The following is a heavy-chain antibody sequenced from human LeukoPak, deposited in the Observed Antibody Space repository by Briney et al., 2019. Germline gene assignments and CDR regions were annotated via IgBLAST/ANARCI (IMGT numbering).Heavy chain of an antibody. J-gene: IGHJ4*02. CDR1: GYTFTSYD. CDR2: MNPNSGNT. V-gene: IGHV1-8*01. Sequence: GASVKVSCTASGYTFTSYDINWVRQATGQGLEWMGWMNPNSGNTGYAQKFQGRVTMTRNTSISTAYMELSSLRSEDTAVYYCARGPPVLRYFAWLLSNWGQGTLVTVSS. CDR3: ARGPPVLRYFAWLLSN. D-gene: IGHD3-9*01.